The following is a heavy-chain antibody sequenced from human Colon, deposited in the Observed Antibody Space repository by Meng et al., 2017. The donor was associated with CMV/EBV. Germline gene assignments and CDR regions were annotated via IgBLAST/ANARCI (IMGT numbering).Heavy chain of an antibody. CDR1: GFPFYNYA. CDR3: AKDGAEFLEWFDY. J-gene: IGHJ4*02. Sequence: AASGFPFYNYAMSWVRQAPGKGLKWVAAISGSGGTTHYTDSVKGRFTISRDNSKRTLYLQMNSLTAEDTAVYFCAKDGAEFLEWFDYWGQGTLVTVSS. D-gene: IGHD3-3*01. V-gene: IGHV3-23*01. CDR2: ISGSGGTT.